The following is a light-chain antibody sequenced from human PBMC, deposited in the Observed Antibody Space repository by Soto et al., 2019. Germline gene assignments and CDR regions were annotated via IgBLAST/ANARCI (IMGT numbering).Light chain of an antibody. V-gene: IGKV1-27*01. CDR3: QKYDSSPTWT. J-gene: IGKJ1*01. Sequence: DIQMTQSPSSLSASVGDRVTITCRASQGISNYLAWYQQKPGKVPKLLIYGASSLQSGIPARFSGSGSGTDFTLTISSLQPEDVAIYYCQKYDSSPTWTFGQGTKVEIK. CDR2: GAS. CDR1: QGISNY.